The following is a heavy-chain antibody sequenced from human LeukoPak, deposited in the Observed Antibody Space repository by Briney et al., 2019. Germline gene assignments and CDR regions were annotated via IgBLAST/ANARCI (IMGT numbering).Heavy chain of an antibody. CDR1: GGSISSYY. Sequence: SETLSLTCTVSGGSISSYYWSWIRQPPGKGLEWIGYIYYSGSTNYNPSLQSRVTISVDTSKNQFSLKLSSVTAADTAVYYCARSPIAAAYYYMDVWGKGTTVTVSS. V-gene: IGHV4-59*01. D-gene: IGHD6-13*01. J-gene: IGHJ6*03. CDR3: ARSPIAAAYYYMDV. CDR2: IYYSGST.